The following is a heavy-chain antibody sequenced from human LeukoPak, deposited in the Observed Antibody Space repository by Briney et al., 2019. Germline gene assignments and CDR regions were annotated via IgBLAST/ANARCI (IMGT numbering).Heavy chain of an antibody. CDR3: ARVGRHCSSTSCQLHDAFDI. CDR1: GGTFSSYA. J-gene: IGHJ3*02. Sequence: ASVKVSCKASGGTFSSYAISWVRQAPGQGLEWMGGIIPIFGTANYAQKFQGRVTITTDESTSTAYMELSSLRSEDTAVYYCARVGRHCSSTSCQLHDAFDIWDQGTMVTVSS. V-gene: IGHV1-69*05. CDR2: IIPIFGTA. D-gene: IGHD2-2*01.